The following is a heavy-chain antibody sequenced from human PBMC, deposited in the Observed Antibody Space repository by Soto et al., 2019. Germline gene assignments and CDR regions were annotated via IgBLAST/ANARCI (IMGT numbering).Heavy chain of an antibody. Sequence: ASVKVSCKATGYTFTSYGISWVRQAPEQGLEWMGWISAYNGNTNHAQKLQGRVTKTTDTTTSTAYMDLRSLRSNDTAVYYCTIDRVRLRCCHSLYTPVVDNWGQGTLVTVSS. CDR1: GYTFTSYG. J-gene: IGHJ4*02. CDR2: ISAYNGNT. V-gene: IGHV1-18*01. D-gene: IGHD3-9*01. CDR3: TIDRVRLRCCHSLYTPVVDN.